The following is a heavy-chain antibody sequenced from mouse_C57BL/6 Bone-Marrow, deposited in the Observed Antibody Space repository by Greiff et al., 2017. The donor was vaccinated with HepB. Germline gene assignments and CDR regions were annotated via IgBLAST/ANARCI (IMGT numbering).Heavy chain of an antibody. CDR3: ARRRRVTGASFAY. V-gene: IGHV5-6*01. CDR1: GFTFSSYG. J-gene: IGHJ3*01. Sequence: EVQVVESGGDLVKPGGSLKLSCAASGFTFSSYGMSWVRQTPDKRLEWVATISSGGSYTYYPDSVKGRFTISRDNAKNTLYLQMSSLKSEDTAMYYGARRRRVTGASFAYWGQGTLVTVSA. CDR2: ISSGGSYT. D-gene: IGHD2-10*02.